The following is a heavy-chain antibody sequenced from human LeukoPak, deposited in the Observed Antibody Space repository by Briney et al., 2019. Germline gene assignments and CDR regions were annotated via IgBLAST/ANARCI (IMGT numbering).Heavy chain of an antibody. CDR3: ARDFHYYDSSGYYPTSPGRPTDW. V-gene: IGHV3-7*01. CDR1: GFTFSSYY. Sequence: GGSLRLSCAASGFTFSSYYMSWVRQAPGKGLEWVANIKQGGSQKYYVDSVKGRFTISRDNAKNSLYLQMNSLRAEDTAVYYCARDFHYYDSSGYYPTSPGRPTDWGGQGTLVTVS. J-gene: IGHJ4*02. CDR2: IKQGGSQK. D-gene: IGHD3-22*01.